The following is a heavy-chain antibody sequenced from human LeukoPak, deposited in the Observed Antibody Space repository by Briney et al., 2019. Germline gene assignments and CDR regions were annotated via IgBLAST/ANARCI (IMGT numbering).Heavy chain of an antibody. J-gene: IGHJ5*02. CDR2: INPHSGAT. Sequence: ASVKVSCKTSGYTFIGHYIHWVRQAPGQGLEWMGWINPHSGATNYAQKFQGRVTMTRDTSISTAYMELSSLRSDDSAVYYCARALLTGNRGRPNPWGQGTLVTVSS. CDR3: ARALLTGNRGRPNP. CDR1: GYTFIGHY. V-gene: IGHV1-2*02. D-gene: IGHD3-9*01.